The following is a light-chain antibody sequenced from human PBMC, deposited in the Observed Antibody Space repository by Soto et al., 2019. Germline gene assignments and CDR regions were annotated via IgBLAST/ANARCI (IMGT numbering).Light chain of an antibody. J-gene: IGKJ1*01. CDR3: QQYGGAPWT. V-gene: IGKV3-20*01. CDR1: QSVNNNY. CDR2: AAS. Sequence: EIVLTHSPGTLSLSPGERATLSCRASQSVNNNYLASSQHKPGQSPRLRIYAASNRARGIPDRFGGSGSGTVLTLTVSRLEPEDFAVYYCQQYGGAPWTFGQGTKVEI.